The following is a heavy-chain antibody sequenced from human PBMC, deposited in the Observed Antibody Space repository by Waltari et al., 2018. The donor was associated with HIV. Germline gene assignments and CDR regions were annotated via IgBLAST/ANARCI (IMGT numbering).Heavy chain of an antibody. V-gene: IGHV3-53*02. J-gene: IGHJ4*02. D-gene: IGHD5-18*01. CDR3: ARGREYSYGPVSY. CDR2: IYSDGDT. CDR1: GFSVRTPY. Sequence: EVQVVETGGGLIQQGGSLRLYCAASGFSVRTPYMGWVRQAPGTGLEWVSVIYSDGDTSYGDSVKGRFTMSRDNSKNTVFLQMNSLRVEDTAVYYCARGREYSYGPVSYWGQGALVTVSS.